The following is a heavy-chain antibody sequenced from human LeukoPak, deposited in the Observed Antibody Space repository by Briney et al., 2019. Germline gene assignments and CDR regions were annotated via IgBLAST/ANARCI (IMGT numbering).Heavy chain of an antibody. CDR1: GFTFSSYG. D-gene: IGHD1-14*01. V-gene: IGHV3-30*18. J-gene: IGHJ4*02. Sequence: PGGSLRLSCAASGFTFSSYGMHWVRQAPGKGLEWVAVISYDGSNKYYADSVKGRFTISRDNSKNTLYLQMNRLRAEDTALYYCAKSGGSSSTGLYWGQGTLDTVSS. CDR3: AKSGGSSSTGLY. CDR2: ISYDGSNK.